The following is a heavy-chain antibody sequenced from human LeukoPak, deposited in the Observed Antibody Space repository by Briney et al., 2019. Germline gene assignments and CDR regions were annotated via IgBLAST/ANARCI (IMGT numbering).Heavy chain of an antibody. J-gene: IGHJ4*02. D-gene: IGHD5-12*01. CDR2: ISGSGGST. V-gene: IGHV3-23*01. Sequence: GGSLRLSCAASGFTFSSSAMSWARQAPGKGLEWVSAISGSGGSTYYADSVRGRLTISRDNSKNTLYLQLNSLRAEDTAIYYCARGFGYSGYEYFDYWGQGTLVTVSS. CDR3: ARGFGYSGYEYFDY. CDR1: GFTFSSSA.